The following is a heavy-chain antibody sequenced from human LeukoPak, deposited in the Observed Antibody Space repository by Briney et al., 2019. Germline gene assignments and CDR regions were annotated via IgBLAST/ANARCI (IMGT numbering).Heavy chain of an antibody. CDR3: ARGYDYIWGSSRPYYYYYMDF. CDR1: GYTFTSYD. V-gene: IGHV1-8*01. CDR2: MNPNSGNT. J-gene: IGHJ6*03. D-gene: IGHD3-16*02. Sequence: GASVKVSCKASGYTFTSYDINWVRQATGQGLEWMGWMNPNSGNTGYAQKFQGRVTMTTDTSTSIAYMELRSLRSDDTAVYYCARGYDYIWGSSRPYYYYYMDFWGKGTTVTISS.